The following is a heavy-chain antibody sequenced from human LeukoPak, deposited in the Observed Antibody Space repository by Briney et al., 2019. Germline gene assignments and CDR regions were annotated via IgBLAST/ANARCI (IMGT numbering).Heavy chain of an antibody. Sequence: GGSLRLSCAASGFTFSSYAMSWVRQAPGKGLEWASGISGSGGSTYYADSVKGRFTISRDNSKNTLYLQMNSLRAEDTAVYYCAKDRAGRLYYFDYWGQGTLVTVSS. CDR3: AKDRAGRLYYFDY. D-gene: IGHD6-25*01. CDR1: GFTFSSYA. V-gene: IGHV3-23*01. J-gene: IGHJ4*02. CDR2: ISGSGGST.